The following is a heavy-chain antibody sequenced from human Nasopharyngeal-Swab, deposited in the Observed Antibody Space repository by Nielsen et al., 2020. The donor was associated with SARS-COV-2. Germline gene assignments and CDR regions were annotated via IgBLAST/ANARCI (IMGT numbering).Heavy chain of an antibody. D-gene: IGHD4-17*01. Sequence: WIRQLPGKGLEWVSSISSSSSYIYYADSVKGRFTISRDNAKNSLYLQMNSLRAEDTAVYYCAREIGDTVTIDYWGQGTLVTVSS. J-gene: IGHJ4*02. V-gene: IGHV3-21*01. CDR2: ISSSSSYI. CDR3: AREIGDTVTIDY.